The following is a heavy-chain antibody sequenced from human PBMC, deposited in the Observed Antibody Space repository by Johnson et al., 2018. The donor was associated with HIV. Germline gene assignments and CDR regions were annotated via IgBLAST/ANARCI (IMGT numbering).Heavy chain of an antibody. J-gene: IGHJ3*02. V-gene: IGHV3-30*14. CDR3: ARVGLTGAQTGDAFDI. Sequence: QVQLVESGGGVVQPGRSLRLSCAASGFTFSSYAMHWVRQAPGKGLEWVAVISYDGGSKYYADSVKGRFTISRDNSNNTVYLQMNSLRPEDTAVYYCARVGLTGAQTGDAFDIWGQGTMVTVSS. CDR2: ISYDGGSK. D-gene: IGHD7-27*01. CDR1: GFTFSSYA.